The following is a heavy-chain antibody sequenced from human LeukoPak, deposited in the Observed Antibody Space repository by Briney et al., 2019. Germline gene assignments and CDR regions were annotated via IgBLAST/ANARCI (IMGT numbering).Heavy chain of an antibody. CDR1: GGSISSSSYY. J-gene: IGHJ4*02. CDR2: IYFSGRT. D-gene: IGHD3-10*01. CDR3: ARDNPYGSGTDY. Sequence: SETLSLTCNVSGGSISSSSYYWGWIRQPPGKGLEWIGSIYFSGRTYYNMSLKSRVTISIDTSKHQFSLKVNSVTAADTAVYYCARDNPYGSGTDYWGQGTLVTVSS. V-gene: IGHV4-39*07.